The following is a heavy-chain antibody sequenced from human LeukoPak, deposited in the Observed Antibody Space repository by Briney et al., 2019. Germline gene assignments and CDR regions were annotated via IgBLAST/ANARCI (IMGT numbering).Heavy chain of an antibody. J-gene: IGHJ3*02. Sequence: GASVKVSCKASGYTFTGYYMHWVRQAPGQGLEWMGWINPNSGGTNYAQKFQGRVTRTRDTSISTAYMELSRLRSDDTAVYYCARSEIIVGATGDAFDIWGQGTMVTVSS. V-gene: IGHV1-2*02. CDR3: ARSEIIVGATGDAFDI. CDR1: GYTFTGYY. D-gene: IGHD1-26*01. CDR2: INPNSGGT.